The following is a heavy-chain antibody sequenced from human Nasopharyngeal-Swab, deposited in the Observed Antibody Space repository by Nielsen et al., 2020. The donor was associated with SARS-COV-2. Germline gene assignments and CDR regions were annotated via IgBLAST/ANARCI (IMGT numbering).Heavy chain of an antibody. V-gene: IGHV5-51*01. CDR2: MYPRDSDT. J-gene: IGHJ4*02. CDR1: GYTSFSYW. CDR3: ATAYNGNYYWDC. Sequence: SLRPSCRRSGYTSFSYWTGWVRQLPGKGLEWMGIMYPRDSDTRYSPSFQGQVTISADKSISTAYLQWTSLKASDTAMYYCATAYNGNYYWDCWGQGTLVTVSS. D-gene: IGHD1-7*01.